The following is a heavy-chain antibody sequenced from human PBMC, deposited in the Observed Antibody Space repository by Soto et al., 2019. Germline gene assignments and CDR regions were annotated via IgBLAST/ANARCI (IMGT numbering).Heavy chain of an antibody. CDR3: ARDQTATGPTTFDY. CDR1: GFTFSPYW. J-gene: IGHJ4*02. Sequence: EVQLVESGGGLVQPGGSLRLSCAASGFTFSPYWMHWVRQTPGKGLMWVSRIDDTGTIITYADSVKGRFTISRDNAKNTLYLQMDSLRAEDTAIYYCARDQTATGPTTFDYCGQGTLVTVSS. CDR2: IDDTGTII. V-gene: IGHV3-74*01. D-gene: IGHD3-9*01.